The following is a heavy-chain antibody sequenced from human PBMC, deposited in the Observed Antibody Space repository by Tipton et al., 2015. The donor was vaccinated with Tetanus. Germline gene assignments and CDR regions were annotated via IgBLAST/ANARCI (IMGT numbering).Heavy chain of an antibody. D-gene: IGHD6-19*01. CDR1: GFIVSSHY. CDR2: MYSGGDT. J-gene: IGHJ4*02. V-gene: IGHV3-53*01. CDR3: VREGGSSGWLAY. Sequence: QLVQSGGGLIQPGGSLRLSCVASGFIVSSHYMSWVRQAPGKGLEWVSVMYSGGDTYYVDSVKGRFSISRDNAKNTLYLQMNSLRVEDTAVYYCVREGGSSGWLAYWGQGALVIVSS.